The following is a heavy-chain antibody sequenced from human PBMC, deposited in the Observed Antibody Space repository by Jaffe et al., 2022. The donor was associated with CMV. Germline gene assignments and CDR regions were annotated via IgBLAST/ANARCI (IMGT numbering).Heavy chain of an antibody. D-gene: IGHD2-2*02. CDR3: AKTLGYCSSTSCYMVGIDY. CDR1: GFTFSSYA. J-gene: IGHJ4*02. CDR2: ISGSGGST. Sequence: EVQLLESGGGLVQPGGSLRLSCAASGFTFSSYAMSWVRQAPGKGLEWVSAISGSGGSTYYADSVKGRFTISRDNSKNTLYLQMNSLRAEDTAVYYCAKTLGYCSSTSCYMVGIDYWGQGTLVTVSS. V-gene: IGHV3-23*01.